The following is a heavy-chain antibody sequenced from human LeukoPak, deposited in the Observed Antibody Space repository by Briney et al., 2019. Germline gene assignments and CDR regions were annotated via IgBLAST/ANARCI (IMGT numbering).Heavy chain of an antibody. V-gene: IGHV3-30-3*01. Sequence: QSGGSLRLSCAASGFTFSSYAMHWVRQAPGKGLEWVAVISYDGSNKYYADSVKGRFTISRDNSKNTLYLQMNSLRGEDMAVYYCAKGSGYSGYEPNDYWGQGTLVTASS. CDR2: ISYDGSNK. D-gene: IGHD5-12*01. J-gene: IGHJ4*02. CDR1: GFTFSSYA. CDR3: AKGSGYSGYEPNDY.